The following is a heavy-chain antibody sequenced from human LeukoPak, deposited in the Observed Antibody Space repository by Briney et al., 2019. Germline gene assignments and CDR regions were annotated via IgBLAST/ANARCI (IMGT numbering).Heavy chain of an antibody. CDR3: AKGGQYYGSGSHRRGHYFAS. J-gene: IGHJ4*02. Sequence: SCKASGYTFTGYYMHWVRQAPGKGLEGVALLRSDGSNKYYADSVKGRFTISRDNSKNTLYLQMSSLRAEDTAVYYCAKGGQYYGSGSHRRGHYFASWGQGTLVTVSS. D-gene: IGHD3-10*01. CDR2: LRSDGSNK. V-gene: IGHV3-30*02. CDR1: GYTFTGYY.